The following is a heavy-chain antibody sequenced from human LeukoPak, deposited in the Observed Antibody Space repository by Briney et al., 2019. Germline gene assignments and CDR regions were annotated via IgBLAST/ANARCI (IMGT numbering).Heavy chain of an antibody. CDR3: ARGRYYDILTGSTHYYFDY. V-gene: IGHV4-34*01. J-gene: IGHJ4*02. CDR1: GGSFSGYY. D-gene: IGHD3-9*01. Sequence: SETLSLTCAVYGGSFSGYYWSWIRQPPGKGLERIGEINHSGSTNYNPSLKSRVTISVDTSKNQFSLKLSSVTAADTAVYYCARGRYYDILTGSTHYYFDYWGQGTLVTVSS. CDR2: INHSGST.